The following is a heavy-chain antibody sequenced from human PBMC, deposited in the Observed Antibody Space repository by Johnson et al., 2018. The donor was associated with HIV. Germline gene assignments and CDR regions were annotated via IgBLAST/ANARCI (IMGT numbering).Heavy chain of an antibody. Sequence: VHLVESGGGVVQPGRSLRLSCAASGFTFSSYAMHWVRQAPGKGLEWVSAISGSGGSTYYADSVKGRFTISRDNSKNTLYLQMNSLRAEDTAVYYCAKAKHHWAVAALDAFDIWGQGTMVTVSS. V-gene: IGHV3-23*04. CDR2: ISGSGGST. CDR1: GFTFSSYA. J-gene: IGHJ3*02. CDR3: AKAKHHWAVAALDAFDI. D-gene: IGHD6-19*01.